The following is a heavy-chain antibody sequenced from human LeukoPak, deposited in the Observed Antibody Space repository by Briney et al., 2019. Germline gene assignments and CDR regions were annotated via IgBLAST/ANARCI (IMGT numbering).Heavy chain of an antibody. CDR3: ARLCSGGSCYYYFDY. J-gene: IGHJ4*02. D-gene: IGHD2-15*01. V-gene: IGHV1-3*01. CDR1: GYTFTSYA. Sequence: EASVKGSWKASGYTFTSYAMHWVRQAPGQRLEWIGSINASNGNTKYSQKFQGRVTITRDTSASTAYMELSSLRSEDTAVYYCARLCSGGSCYYYFDYWGQGTLVTVSS. CDR2: INASNGNT.